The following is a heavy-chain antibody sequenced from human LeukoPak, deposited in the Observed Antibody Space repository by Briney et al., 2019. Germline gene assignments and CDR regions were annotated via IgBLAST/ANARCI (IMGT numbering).Heavy chain of an antibody. V-gene: IGHV3-30*18. CDR1: GFTFSSYG. J-gene: IGHJ4*02. CDR2: ISYDGNYK. Sequence: QAGGSLRLSCAASGFTFSSYGIHWVRQAPGKGLEWVAVISYDGNYKYYADSVKGRVTMSRDNSKNTLDLQMKSLRAEDTAFYYCAKAWQWLGAFEYWGQGILVTVSS. CDR3: AKAWQWLGAFEY. D-gene: IGHD6-19*01.